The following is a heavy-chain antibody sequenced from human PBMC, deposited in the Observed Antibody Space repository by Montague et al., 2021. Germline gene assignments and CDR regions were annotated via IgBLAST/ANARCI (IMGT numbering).Heavy chain of an antibody. Sequence: SLRLSCAASGFSFSSYWMHWVRQAPGKGLLWVSRITLDGSSTTFADSVKGRFTTSGDNAKATLYLQMNSLRVEGTAVYYCARNLASAAPGAFDIWGQGTMVTVSS. CDR1: GFSFSSYW. D-gene: IGHD6-13*01. V-gene: IGHV3-74*01. CDR2: ITLDGSST. J-gene: IGHJ3*02. CDR3: ARNLASAAPGAFDI.